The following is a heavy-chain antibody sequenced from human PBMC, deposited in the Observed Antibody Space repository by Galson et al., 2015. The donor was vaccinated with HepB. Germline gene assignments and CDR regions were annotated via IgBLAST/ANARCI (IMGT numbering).Heavy chain of an antibody. CDR3: ARDPAPPTQWLPYYYYGMDV. CDR1: GGSISSGGYY. J-gene: IGHJ6*02. D-gene: IGHD6-19*01. CDR2: IYYGGSP. Sequence: TLSLTCTVSGGSISSGGYYWSWIRQHPGKGLEWIGYIYYGGSPYYNPSLKSRVTISVDTSKNQFSLKLSSVTAADTAVYCCARDPAPPTQWLPYYYYGMDVWGQGTTVTVSS. V-gene: IGHV4-31*03.